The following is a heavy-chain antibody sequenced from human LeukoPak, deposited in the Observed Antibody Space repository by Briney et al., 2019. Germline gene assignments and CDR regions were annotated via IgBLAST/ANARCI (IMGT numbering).Heavy chain of an antibody. V-gene: IGHV3-53*01. CDR1: GFSVSNNY. CDR3: ARDSFSSGWYGYFDN. Sequence: GGSLRLSCAASGFSVSNNYMSWVRQTPGTGLEWVSVIYTCGSTYYTDSVECRFTISRDNSKNTLYLQMNSLRAEDTAVYYCARDSFSSGWYGYFDNWGQGTLVTVSS. CDR2: IYTCGST. D-gene: IGHD6-19*01. J-gene: IGHJ4*02.